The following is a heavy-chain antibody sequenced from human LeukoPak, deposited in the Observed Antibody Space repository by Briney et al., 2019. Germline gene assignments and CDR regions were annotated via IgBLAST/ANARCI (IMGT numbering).Heavy chain of an antibody. Sequence: GGSLRLSCAASGFTFSSNYMSWVRQAPGKGLEWVSVIYSGGSTYYSDSVKGRFTISRDNSKNTLYLQMNSLRAEDTAVYYCARGLMVRGVILGMDVWGQGTTVTVSS. V-gene: IGHV3-66*01. J-gene: IGHJ6*02. CDR1: GFTFSSNY. CDR3: ARGLMVRGVILGMDV. D-gene: IGHD3-10*01. CDR2: IYSGGST.